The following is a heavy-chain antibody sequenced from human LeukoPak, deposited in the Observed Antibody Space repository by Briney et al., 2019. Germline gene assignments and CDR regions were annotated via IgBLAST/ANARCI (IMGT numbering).Heavy chain of an antibody. V-gene: IGHV4-59*01. CDR3: ASGGYCSSTACYPNWFDP. Sequence: PSETLSLTCTVSGGSISSYYWSWIRQTPGKGLEWIGYISNSGSTNYNPSLKSRVTMSIDTSKNLLSLKLTSVTAADTAVYYCASGGYCSSTACYPNWFDPWGQGTLVTVSS. CDR2: ISNSGST. CDR1: GGSISSYY. J-gene: IGHJ5*02. D-gene: IGHD2-2*01.